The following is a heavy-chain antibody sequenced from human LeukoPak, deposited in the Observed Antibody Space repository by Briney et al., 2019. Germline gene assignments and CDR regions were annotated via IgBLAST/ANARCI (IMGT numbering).Heavy chain of an antibody. Sequence: GGSLRLSCVASGFTFSSYWMSWVRQAPGKGLEWVANIKQDGSEKYYVDSVKGRFTISRDNAKNSLYLQMSSLRAEDTAVYYCARRGLTPAANWGQGTLVTVSS. CDR1: GFTFSSYW. J-gene: IGHJ4*02. CDR2: IKQDGSEK. D-gene: IGHD2-2*01. CDR3: ARRGLTPAAN. V-gene: IGHV3-7*01.